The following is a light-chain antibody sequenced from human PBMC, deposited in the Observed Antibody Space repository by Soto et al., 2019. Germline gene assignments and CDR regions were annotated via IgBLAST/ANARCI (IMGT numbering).Light chain of an antibody. Sequence: EIVMTQSPATLSVSPGERATLSCRASQSVSSNLAWYQQKPGQAPRLLIYGASTRATGIPARFSGSGSGTEFTLTISSLQSEDSEVYSCQQYNNWPPLTFGQGTKVDIK. V-gene: IGKV3-15*01. CDR2: GAS. CDR3: QQYNNWPPLT. CDR1: QSVSSN. J-gene: IGKJ1*01.